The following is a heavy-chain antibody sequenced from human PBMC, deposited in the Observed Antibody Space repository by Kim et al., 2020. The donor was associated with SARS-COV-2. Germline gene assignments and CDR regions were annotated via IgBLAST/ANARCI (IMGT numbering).Heavy chain of an antibody. CDR2: INHSGST. Sequence: SETLSLTCAVYGGSFSGYYWSWIHQPPGKGLEWIGEINHSGSTNYNPSLKSRVTISVDTSKNQFSLKLSSVTAADTAVYYCARDVGMVQDYWGQGTLVTVSS. CDR1: GGSFSGYY. J-gene: IGHJ4*02. CDR3: ARDVGMVQDY. V-gene: IGHV4-34*01. D-gene: IGHD3-10*01.